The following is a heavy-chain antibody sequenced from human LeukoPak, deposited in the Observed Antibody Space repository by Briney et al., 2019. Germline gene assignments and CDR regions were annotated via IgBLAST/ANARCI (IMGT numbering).Heavy chain of an antibody. CDR2: IYYSGTH. CDR3: GRVTGYMIEDYFDY. J-gene: IGHJ4*02. CDR1: RGSISSNY. D-gene: IGHD3-22*01. Sequence: SQTLSLTCTVPRGSISSNYWRWVRHPPGKGLEWIGYIYYSGTHNLNPSLKSRVTLSVDQSQDQFSLKLRSVTVAEPGRFFRGRVTGYMIEDYFDYWGQGTLVTVSS. V-gene: IGHV4-59*01.